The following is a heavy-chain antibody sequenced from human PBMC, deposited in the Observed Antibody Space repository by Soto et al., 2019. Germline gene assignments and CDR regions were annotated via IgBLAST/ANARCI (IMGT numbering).Heavy chain of an antibody. V-gene: IGHV1-18*01. D-gene: IGHD4-17*01. Sequence: ASVKVSCKASGYTFTSYGISWVRQAPGQGLEWMGWISAYNGNTNYAQKLQGRVTMTTDTSTSTAYMELRSLRSDDTAVYYCARARYGDPLYYGMDVWGQGTTVTVSS. CDR1: GYTFTSYG. CDR2: ISAYNGNT. CDR3: ARARYGDPLYYGMDV. J-gene: IGHJ6*02.